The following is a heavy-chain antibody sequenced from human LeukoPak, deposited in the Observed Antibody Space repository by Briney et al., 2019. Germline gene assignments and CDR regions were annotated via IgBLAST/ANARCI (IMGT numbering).Heavy chain of an antibody. CDR1: GFTFSGSG. CDR3: AKSGYSSTWSNAAVYNWFDP. J-gene: IGHJ5*02. CDR2: ISCNGCNT. V-gene: IGHV3-23*01. D-gene: IGHD6-13*01. Sequence: GGSLRLSCAASGFTFSGSGMNWVRQAPGKGLEWVSIISCNGCNTHYADSVKGRFTIYRDNPKNTLYLQMNSLRAEYTAVYYCAKSGYSSTWSNAAVYNWFDPWGQGTLVTVSS.